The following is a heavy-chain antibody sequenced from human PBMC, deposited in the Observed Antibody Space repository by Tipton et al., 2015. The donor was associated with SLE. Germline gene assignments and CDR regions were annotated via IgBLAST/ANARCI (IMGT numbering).Heavy chain of an antibody. CDR3: VRVDYDNSASWWFDA. V-gene: IGHV3-74*01. CDR2: IKSDGSIT. D-gene: IGHD3-22*01. J-gene: IGHJ5*02. Sequence: SLRLSCAASGFSFSGYWMHWVRQGPGEGLVWVSGIKSDGSITSYAESVKGRFTISRDNAKNTLHLQMNNLRVGDTAVYYCVRVDYDNSASWWFDAWGQGSLVTVSS. CDR1: GFSFSGYW.